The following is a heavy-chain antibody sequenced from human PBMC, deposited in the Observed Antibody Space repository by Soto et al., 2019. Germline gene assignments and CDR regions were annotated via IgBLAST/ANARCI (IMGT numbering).Heavy chain of an antibody. CDR1: GDTFGRFT. J-gene: IGHJ5*02. V-gene: IGHV1-69*13. CDR3: ARDNSKINKLLGVCFDT. D-gene: IGHD1-1*01. CDR2: IKPISDIT. Sequence: SVKVSCKASGDTFGRFTINWVRQAPGQGLEWMGGIKPISDITNYAQRFQGRVTFTADASTSTVYLELSSLRSEDTAMYYCARDNSKINKLLGVCFDTWGQGTLLTVSS.